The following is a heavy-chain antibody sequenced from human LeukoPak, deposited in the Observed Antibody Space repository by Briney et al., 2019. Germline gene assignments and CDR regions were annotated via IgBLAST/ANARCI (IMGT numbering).Heavy chain of an antibody. CDR2: ISGSGGST. V-gene: IGHV3-23*01. CDR3: AKDRQTFSAY. Sequence: GGSLRLSCAASGFTFSSYAMSWVCQAPGEGLEWVSAISGSGGSTYYADSVKGRFTISRDNTKNTLYQQMNSLSAEDTAVYYCAKDRQTFSAYGGQGTLVTVS. CDR1: GFTFSSYA. J-gene: IGHJ4*02.